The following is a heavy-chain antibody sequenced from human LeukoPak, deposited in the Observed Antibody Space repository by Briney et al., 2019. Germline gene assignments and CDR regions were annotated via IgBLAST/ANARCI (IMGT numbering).Heavy chain of an antibody. V-gene: IGHV3-21*01. CDR1: GFTFSSYA. CDR2: ISSSSSYI. Sequence: GGSLRLSCAASGFTFSSYAMSWVRQAPGKGLEWVSSISSSSSYIYYADSVKRRFTISRDNAKNSLYLQMNSLRAEDTAVYYCAREGLRYFDWLSDPHYYGMDVWGQGTTVTVSS. CDR3: AREGLRYFDWLSDPHYYGMDV. D-gene: IGHD3-9*01. J-gene: IGHJ6*02.